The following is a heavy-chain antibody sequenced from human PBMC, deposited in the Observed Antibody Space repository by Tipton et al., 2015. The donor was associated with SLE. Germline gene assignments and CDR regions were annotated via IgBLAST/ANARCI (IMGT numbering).Heavy chain of an antibody. CDR2: IYTSGST. Sequence: TLSLTCTVSGGSISSYYWSWIRQPPGKGLEWIGYIYTSGSTNYNPSLKSRVTISVDTSKNQFSLKLSSATAADTAVYYCARQAVTGDYWGQGTLVTVSS. CDR3: ARQAVTGDY. CDR1: GGSISSYY. V-gene: IGHV4-4*08. D-gene: IGHD4-17*01. J-gene: IGHJ4*02.